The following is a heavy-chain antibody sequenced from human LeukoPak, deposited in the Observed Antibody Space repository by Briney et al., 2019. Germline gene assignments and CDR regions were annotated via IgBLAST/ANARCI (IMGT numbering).Heavy chain of an antibody. J-gene: IGHJ4*02. D-gene: IGHD3-9*01. V-gene: IGHV1-18*01. CDR2: ISAYNGNT. Sequence: ASVKVSCKASGYTFTSYGISWVRQAPGQGLEWMGWISAYNGNTNYAQKLQGRVTMTTDTSTSTAYMELRSLRSDDTAVYYCARAFWDMLTGYQFDYWGQGTLVTVSS. CDR1: GYTFTSYG. CDR3: ARAFWDMLTGYQFDY.